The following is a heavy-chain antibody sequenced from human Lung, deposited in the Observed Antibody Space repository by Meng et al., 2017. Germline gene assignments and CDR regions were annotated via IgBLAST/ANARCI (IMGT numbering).Heavy chain of an antibody. J-gene: IGHJ5*02. CDR3: ARVVYTSGGPGWFDP. CDR2: ISAYNGNT. D-gene: IGHD3-16*01. Sequence: ASVKVSCKASGYTFTSYGISWVRQAPGQGLEWMGWISAYNGNTNYAQKLQGRVTMTTDTSTSTAYMELRSLRSDDTAVYYCARVVYTSGGPGWFDPWGQGTLVPSPQ. CDR1: GYTFTSYG. V-gene: IGHV1-18*01.